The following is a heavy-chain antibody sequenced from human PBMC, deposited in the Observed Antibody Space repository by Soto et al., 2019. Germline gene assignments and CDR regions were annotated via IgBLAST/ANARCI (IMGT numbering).Heavy chain of an antibody. CDR1: GVSFSSYY. CDR3: ARLGVYCSSTSCYGYYGMDV. D-gene: IGHD2-2*01. CDR2: VHYSEST. J-gene: IGHJ6*02. V-gene: IGHV4-59*08. Sequence: PSETLSLTCTVSGVSFSSYYWSLIRQPPGKGLEWIGYVHYSESTSYNTSLKSRITISVDTSKNQFSLKVNSVTVADTAVYYCARLGVYCSSTSCYGYYGMDVWGQGTTVTVSS.